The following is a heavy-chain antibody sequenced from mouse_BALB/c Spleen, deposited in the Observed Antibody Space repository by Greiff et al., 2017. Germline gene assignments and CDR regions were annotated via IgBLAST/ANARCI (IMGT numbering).Heavy chain of an antibody. CDR3: ARRPSTTFDV. V-gene: IGHV3-2*02. Sequence: EVQLQQSGPGLVKPSQSLSLTCTVTGYSITSDYAWNWIRQFPGNKLEWMGYISYSGSTSYNPSLKSRISITRDTSKNQFFLQLNSVTTEDTATYYCARRPSTTFDVWGAGTTVTVSS. CDR2: ISYSGST. J-gene: IGHJ1*01. D-gene: IGHD2-12*01. CDR1: GYSITSDYA.